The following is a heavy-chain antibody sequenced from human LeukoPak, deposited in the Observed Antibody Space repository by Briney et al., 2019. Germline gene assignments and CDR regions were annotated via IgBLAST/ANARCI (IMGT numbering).Heavy chain of an antibody. D-gene: IGHD6-13*01. CDR2: IYYSGSA. Sequence: SQTLSLTCTVSGGSISSGDYYWTWIRKPPGKGLEWIGFIYYSGSAYYNPSLDSRLTISVDTPKNQFSLRLSSVTAADTAVYYCARGLGSSWYGDWGQGTLVTVSS. V-gene: IGHV4-30-4*01. J-gene: IGHJ4*02. CDR1: GGSISSGDYY. CDR3: ARGLGSSWYGD.